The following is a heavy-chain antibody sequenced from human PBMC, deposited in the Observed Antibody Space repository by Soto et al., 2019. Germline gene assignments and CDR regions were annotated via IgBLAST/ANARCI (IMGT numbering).Heavy chain of an antibody. CDR2: INHSGST. V-gene: IGHV4-34*01. CDR1: GGSFSGYY. J-gene: IGHJ3*02. D-gene: IGHD3-10*01. Sequence: QVQLQQWGAGLLKPSETLSLTCAVYGGSFSGYYWSWIRQPPGKGLEWSGEINHSGSTNYNPSLKSRVTISVDTSKNQSSLKLSSVTAADTAVYYCARVGLITMVRGVIKRDAFDIWGQGTMVTVSS. CDR3: ARVGLITMVRGVIKRDAFDI.